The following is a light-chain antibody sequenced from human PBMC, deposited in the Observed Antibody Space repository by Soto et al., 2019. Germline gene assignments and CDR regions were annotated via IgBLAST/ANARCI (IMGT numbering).Light chain of an antibody. Sequence: EIVMTQSPATLSVSPGERATLSCRASQSVSSNLAWYQQKPGQAPRLLIYGASTRATGIPARFSGSGSGTEFTLTISSLQSEDFAVYSCQQYDHWPTFGQGTKVDIK. CDR3: QQYDHWPT. CDR1: QSVSSN. J-gene: IGKJ1*01. V-gene: IGKV3-15*01. CDR2: GAS.